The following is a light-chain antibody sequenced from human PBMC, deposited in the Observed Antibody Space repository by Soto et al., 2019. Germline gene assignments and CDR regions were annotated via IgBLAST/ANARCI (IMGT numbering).Light chain of an antibody. CDR2: GAS. CDR1: ESVSGSY. J-gene: IGKJ1*01. Sequence: EIVLTQSPGTLSLSPGERATLSCRSSESVSGSYLAWYQQKPGQAPRLLIYGASSRAAGIPDRFSGSGSGTDFTLTISRLEPEDFAVYYWQQYGSSRTFGQGTKVDIK. V-gene: IGKV3-20*01. CDR3: QQYGSSRT.